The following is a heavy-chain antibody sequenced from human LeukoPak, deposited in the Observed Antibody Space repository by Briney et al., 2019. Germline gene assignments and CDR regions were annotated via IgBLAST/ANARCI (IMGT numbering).Heavy chain of an antibody. D-gene: IGHD3-22*01. CDR2: FDPEDGET. CDR3: ATAAVSSGYSEPKYYFDY. J-gene: IGHJ4*02. V-gene: IGHV1-24*01. Sequence: ASVKVSCKVSGYTLTELSMYWVRQAPGKGLEWMGGFDPEDGETIYAQKFQGRVTMTEDTSTDTAYMELSSLRSEDTAVYYCATAAVSSGYSEPKYYFDYWGQGTLVTVSS. CDR1: GYTLTELS.